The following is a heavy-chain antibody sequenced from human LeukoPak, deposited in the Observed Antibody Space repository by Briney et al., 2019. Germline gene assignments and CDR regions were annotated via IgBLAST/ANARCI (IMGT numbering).Heavy chain of an antibody. CDR3: ARGIVVVPAAKGDY. CDR2: ISYDGSNK. V-gene: IGHV3-30-3*01. J-gene: IGHJ4*02. D-gene: IGHD2-2*01. Sequence: PGGSLRLSCAASGFTFSSYAMHWVRQAPGKGLEWVAVISYDGSNKYYADSVKGRFTISRDNSKNTLYLRMNSLRAEDTAVYYCARGIVVVPAAKGDYWGQGTLVTVSS. CDR1: GFTFSSYA.